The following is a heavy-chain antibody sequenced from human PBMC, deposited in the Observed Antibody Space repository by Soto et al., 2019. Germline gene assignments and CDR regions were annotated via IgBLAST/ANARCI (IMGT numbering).Heavy chain of an antibody. V-gene: IGHV3-48*02. CDR2: ISSSSSTI. CDR1: GFTVSSNY. J-gene: IGHJ6*02. Sequence: PGGSLRLSCAASGFTVSSNYMSWVRQAPGKGLEWVSYISSSSSTIYYADSVKGRFTISRDNAKNSLYLQMNSLRDEDTAVYYCARGLRTGYGPYYYGMDVWGQGTTVTVSS. CDR3: ARGLRTGYGPYYYGMDV. D-gene: IGHD1-1*01.